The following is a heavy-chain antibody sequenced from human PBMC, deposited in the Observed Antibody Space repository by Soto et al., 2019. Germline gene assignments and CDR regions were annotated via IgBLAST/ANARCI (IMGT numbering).Heavy chain of an antibody. Sequence: QVQLVESGGGVVQPGRSLRLSCAASGFTFSSYGMHWVRQAPGKGLEWVAVIWYDGSNKYYADSVKGRFTISRDNSKNTLYLQMNSLRAEDTAVYYCARDPLGYCSCGSCQSPLDYWGQGTLVTVSS. CDR2: IWYDGSNK. CDR3: ARDPLGYCSCGSCQSPLDY. D-gene: IGHD2-15*01. V-gene: IGHV3-33*01. CDR1: GFTFSSYG. J-gene: IGHJ4*02.